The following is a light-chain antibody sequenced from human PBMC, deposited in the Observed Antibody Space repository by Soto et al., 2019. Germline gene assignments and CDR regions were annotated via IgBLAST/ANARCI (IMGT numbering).Light chain of an antibody. V-gene: IGKV3-11*01. J-gene: IGKJ2*01. CDR3: QQRFNWPPKYT. Sequence: EIVLTQSPATLSLSPGERATLSCRASQSVSSYLAWYQQKPGQAPRLLIYDASNRATGIPARFSGSGSGTDFTLTIRSLEPEDFAVYYCQQRFNWPPKYTFGQGTKLEIK. CDR1: QSVSSY. CDR2: DAS.